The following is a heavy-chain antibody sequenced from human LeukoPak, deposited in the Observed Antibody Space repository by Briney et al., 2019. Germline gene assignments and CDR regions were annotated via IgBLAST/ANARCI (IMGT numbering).Heavy chain of an antibody. D-gene: IGHD6-6*01. V-gene: IGHV1-8*01. CDR2: MNPNSGNT. Sequence: ASVKVSCKASGYTFTSYDINWVRQATGQGLEWMGWMNPNSGNTGYAQKFQGRVTMTRNTSISTAYMELSSLRSEDTAVYYCARGGTLGLGSYYYYYGMDVWGQGTTVTVSS. J-gene: IGHJ6*02. CDR1: GYTFTSYD. CDR3: ARGGTLGLGSYYYYYGMDV.